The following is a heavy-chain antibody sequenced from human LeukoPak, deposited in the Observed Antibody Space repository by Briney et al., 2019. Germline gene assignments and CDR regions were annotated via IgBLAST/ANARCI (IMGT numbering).Heavy chain of an antibody. D-gene: IGHD1-20*01. V-gene: IGHV3-21*01. CDR3: ARDPPFIIGTTFFDY. CDR2: ISTSSTYI. J-gene: IGHJ4*02. Sequence: PGGSLRLSCAASGVTFSSYSMNWVRQAPGKGLEWVSSISTSSTYIYYADSVKGRFTISRDNAKNSLYLQMNSLRAEDTAVYYCARDPPFIIGTTFFDYWGQGTLVTVSS. CDR1: GVTFSSYS.